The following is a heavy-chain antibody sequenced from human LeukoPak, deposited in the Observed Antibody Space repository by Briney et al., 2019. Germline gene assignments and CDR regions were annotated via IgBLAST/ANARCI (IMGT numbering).Heavy chain of an antibody. CDR2: IYTSGST. V-gene: IGHV4-4*07. D-gene: IGHD3-22*01. Sequence: SETLSLTCTVSGGSISSYYWSWIRQPAGKGLEWIGRIYTSGSTNYNPSLKSRVTMSVDTSKNLFSLKLSSVTAADTAVYYCARDTKWLLGYYYYGMDVWGQGTTVTVSS. CDR3: ARDTKWLLGYYYYGMDV. CDR1: GGSISSYY. J-gene: IGHJ6*02.